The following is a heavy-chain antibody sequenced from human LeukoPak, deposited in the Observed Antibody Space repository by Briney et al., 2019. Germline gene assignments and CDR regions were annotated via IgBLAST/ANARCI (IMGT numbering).Heavy chain of an antibody. CDR1: GGSFSGYY. V-gene: IGHV4-34*01. CDR2: INHSGST. J-gene: IGHJ3*02. Sequence: PSETLSLTCAVYGGSFSGYYWSWIRQPPGKGLEWIGEINHSGSTNYNPSLKSRVTISVDTSKNQFSLKLSSVTAADTAVYYCARDWLGSGLAFDIWGQGTMVTVSS. D-gene: IGHD3-10*01. CDR3: ARDWLGSGLAFDI.